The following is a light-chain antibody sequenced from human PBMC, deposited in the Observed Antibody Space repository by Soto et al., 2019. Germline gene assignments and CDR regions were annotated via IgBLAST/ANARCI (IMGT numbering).Light chain of an antibody. CDR1: QSVSSSC. V-gene: IGKV3-20*01. J-gene: IGKJ2*01. CDR2: GAS. CDR3: QQYGSSTDT. Sequence: EIVLTQSPGTLSLSPGERATLSCRASQSVSSSCLAWYQQKPGQAPRLLIYGASSRATGIPDRFNGSGSGTDFTLTISRLEPEDFAVYYCQQYGSSTDTFGQGTKLEIK.